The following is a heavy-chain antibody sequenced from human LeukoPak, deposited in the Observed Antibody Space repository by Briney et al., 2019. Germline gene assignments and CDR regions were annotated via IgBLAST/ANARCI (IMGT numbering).Heavy chain of an antibody. Sequence: SETLSLTCAVYGGSFSGYYWSWIRQPPGKGLEGIGEINHSGSTNYNPSLKSRVTISVDTSNNQFSLKLSSVTAADTAVYYCARGWDGYYNPWFDYWGQGTLVTVSS. D-gene: IGHD3-9*01. CDR2: INHSGST. V-gene: IGHV4-34*01. CDR1: GGSFSGYY. J-gene: IGHJ4*02. CDR3: ARGWDGYYNPWFDY.